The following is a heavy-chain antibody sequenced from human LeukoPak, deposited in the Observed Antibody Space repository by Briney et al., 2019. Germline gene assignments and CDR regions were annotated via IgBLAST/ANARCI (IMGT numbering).Heavy chain of an antibody. Sequence: SVKVSCKASGGTFSSYAISWVRQAPGQGLEWMGGIIPIFGTANYAQKFQGRVTITADESTSTAYMELSSLRSEDTAVYYCARVEVARSGYLDYYYYGMDVWGQGTTVTVSS. D-gene: IGHD3-22*01. J-gene: IGHJ6*02. CDR3: ARVEVARSGYLDYYYYGMDV. CDR1: GGTFSSYA. CDR2: IIPIFGTA. V-gene: IGHV1-69*13.